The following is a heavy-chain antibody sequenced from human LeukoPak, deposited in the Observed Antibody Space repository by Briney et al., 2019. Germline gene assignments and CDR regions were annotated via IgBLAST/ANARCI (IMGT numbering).Heavy chain of an antibody. V-gene: IGHV4-59*08. J-gene: IGHJ4*02. CDR1: GDSISSYY. CDR3: ARVHRAGYSYGQYYFDY. Sequence: SETLSLTCTVSGDSISSYYWSWIRQPPGKGLEWIGYIHYTGSTNYNPSLKSRVTISVDTSKNQFSLKLSSVTAADTAVYYCARVHRAGYSYGQYYFDYWGQGTLVTVSS. CDR2: IHYTGST. D-gene: IGHD5-18*01.